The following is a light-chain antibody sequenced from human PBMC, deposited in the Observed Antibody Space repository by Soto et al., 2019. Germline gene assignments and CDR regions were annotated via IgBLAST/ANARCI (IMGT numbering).Light chain of an antibody. CDR1: SSDVGGYKY. CDR2: EVN. J-gene: IGLJ2*01. CDR3: ASYTSSSTSVI. Sequence: QSALTQPASASGSPGQSITISCTGTSSDVGGYKYVSWYQQHPDKAPKLIIFEVNNWPSGISSRFSGSKSGNTASLTISGLQAEDEADYYCASYTSSSTSVIFGRGTKLTVL. V-gene: IGLV2-14*01.